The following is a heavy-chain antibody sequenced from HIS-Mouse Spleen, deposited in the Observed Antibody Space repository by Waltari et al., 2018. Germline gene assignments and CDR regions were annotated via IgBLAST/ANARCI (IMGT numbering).Heavy chain of an antibody. CDR2: ISAYNGNT. D-gene: IGHD6-13*01. Sequence: QVQLVQSGAEVKKPGASVKVSCKASGYTFTSYGISGVRQAPGQGLEWMGGISAYNGNTNYAQKLQGRVTMTTDTSTSTAYMELRSLRSDDTAVYYCARDHSSSWYYYYYGMDVWGQGTTVTVSS. J-gene: IGHJ6*02. V-gene: IGHV1-18*01. CDR3: ARDHSSSWYYYYYGMDV. CDR1: GYTFTSYG.